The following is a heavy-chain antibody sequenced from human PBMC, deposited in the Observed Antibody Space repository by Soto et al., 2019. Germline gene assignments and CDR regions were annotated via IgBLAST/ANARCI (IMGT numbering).Heavy chain of an antibody. Sequence: QVQLVQSGAEVKKPGASVKVSCKTSGYTFTNFGLSWVRQAPGQGLEWMGWISAYNGNTHYTQNFQGRVTMTTDTSTSTAYMELRSLRSDDTAVYYCARRGTPIDYWGQGTLVTVSS. CDR2: ISAYNGNT. V-gene: IGHV1-18*01. D-gene: IGHD3-16*01. CDR1: GYTFTNFG. CDR3: ARRGTPIDY. J-gene: IGHJ4*02.